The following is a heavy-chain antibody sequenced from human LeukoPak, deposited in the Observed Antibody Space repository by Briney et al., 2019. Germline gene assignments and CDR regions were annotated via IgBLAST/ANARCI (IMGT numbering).Heavy chain of an antibody. J-gene: IGHJ3*02. V-gene: IGHV3-48*01. Sequence: PGGSLRLSCAASGFTFSSYSMNWVRQAPGKGLEWVSYISSSSSTIYYADSVKGRFTISRDNAKNSLYLQMNSLRAEDTAVYYCAREREDSGLAFDIWGQGTMVTVSS. D-gene: IGHD6-19*01. CDR2: ISSSSSTI. CDR3: AREREDSGLAFDI. CDR1: GFTFSSYS.